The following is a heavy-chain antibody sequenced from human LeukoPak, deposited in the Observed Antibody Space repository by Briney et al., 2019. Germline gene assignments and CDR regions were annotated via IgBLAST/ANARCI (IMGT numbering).Heavy chain of an antibody. V-gene: IGHV4-39*01. Sequence: SETLSLTCAVSGGSISSTSYYWGWIRQPPGKGLEWIGNIYYSGSTYYNPSLKSRVTISIDTSKNQFSLKLSSVTAADTAVYYCARRDYYGSGSYYLAFDIWGQGTMVTVSS. CDR1: GGSISSTSYY. CDR2: IYYSGST. D-gene: IGHD3-10*01. CDR3: ARRDYYGSGSYYLAFDI. J-gene: IGHJ3*02.